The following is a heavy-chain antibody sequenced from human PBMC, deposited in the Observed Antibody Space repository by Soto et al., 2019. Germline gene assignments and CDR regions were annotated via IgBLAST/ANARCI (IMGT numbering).Heavy chain of an antibody. V-gene: IGHV4-59*01. D-gene: IGHD5-18*01. CDR3: ARGRDTATWNYYGMDV. J-gene: IGHJ6*02. Sequence: SETLSLTCTVSGGSISSYYWSWIRQPPGKGLEWIGYIYYSGSTNYNPSLKSRVTISVDTSKNQFSLKLSSVTAADTAVYYCARGRDTATWNYYGMDVWGQGTTVTVSS. CDR2: IYYSGST. CDR1: GGSISSYY.